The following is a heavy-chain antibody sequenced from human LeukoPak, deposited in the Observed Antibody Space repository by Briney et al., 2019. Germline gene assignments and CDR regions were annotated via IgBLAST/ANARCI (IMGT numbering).Heavy chain of an antibody. Sequence: ASVKVSCKASGGTFTSYAISWVGQAPGQGLEWRGWMHPNSGGTNYAQNFQGRVTMTRDTSITTAYMELSRLTSDDTAVYYCASLAHFDGSTYYPYFWGQGTLVTVSS. J-gene: IGHJ4*02. CDR1: GGTFTSYA. CDR2: MHPNSGGT. D-gene: IGHD3-22*01. V-gene: IGHV1-2*02. CDR3: ASLAHFDGSTYYPYF.